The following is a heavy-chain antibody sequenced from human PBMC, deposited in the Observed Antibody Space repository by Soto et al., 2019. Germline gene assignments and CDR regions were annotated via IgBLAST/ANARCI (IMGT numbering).Heavy chain of an antibody. Sequence: PGGSLRLSCAASGFTFSSYAMSWVRQAPGKGLEWVSAISGSGGSTYYADSVKGRFTISRDNSKNTLYLQMNSLRAEDTAVYYCAKSPKTSSSWYGGGYWGQGTLVTAPQ. CDR1: GFTFSSYA. CDR3: AKSPKTSSSWYGGGY. CDR2: ISGSGGST. V-gene: IGHV3-23*01. J-gene: IGHJ4*02. D-gene: IGHD6-13*01.